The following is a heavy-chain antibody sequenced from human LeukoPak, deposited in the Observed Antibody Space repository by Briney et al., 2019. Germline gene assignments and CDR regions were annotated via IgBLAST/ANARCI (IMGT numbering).Heavy chain of an antibody. V-gene: IGHV4-38-2*02. Sequence: SETLSLTCNVSGYSISSGYYWGWIRQSPGKGLEWIGSIYYTGNTYYNSSLKSRVTISLDTSKNQFSLKVISMTAADTAAYYCTKSDGYGLIRICGRGTMVTVSS. CDR3: TKSDGYGLIRI. CDR1: GYSISSGYY. D-gene: IGHD3-10*01. J-gene: IGHJ3*02. CDR2: IYYTGNT.